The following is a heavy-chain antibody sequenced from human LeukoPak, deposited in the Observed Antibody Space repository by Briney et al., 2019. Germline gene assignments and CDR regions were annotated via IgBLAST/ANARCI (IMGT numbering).Heavy chain of an antibody. CDR2: INWNGGST. Sequence: GGSLRLSCAASGFTFSSYAMSWVRQAPGKGLEWVSGINWNGGSTGYADSVKGRFTISRDNAKNSLYLQMNSLRAEDTALYYCARGRVAGSIFDYWGQGTLVTVSS. J-gene: IGHJ4*02. D-gene: IGHD3-10*01. V-gene: IGHV3-20*04. CDR3: ARGRVAGSIFDY. CDR1: GFTFSSYA.